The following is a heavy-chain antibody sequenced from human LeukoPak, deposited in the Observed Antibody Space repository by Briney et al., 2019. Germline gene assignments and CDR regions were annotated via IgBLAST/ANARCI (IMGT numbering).Heavy chain of an antibody. CDR2: IGIRGDT. CDR1: GFTFIDYD. J-gene: IGHJ4*02. Sequence: RGSLRLSCAASGFTFIDYDTHWVRQVIGKGLEWVSAIGIRGDTHYSGSVKGRFTISRENAESSLYLQMNSLRAEDTAVYYCARGGIQVSGIDEFDYWGQGTLVTVSS. CDR3: ARGGIQVSGIDEFDY. D-gene: IGHD6-19*01. V-gene: IGHV3-13*01.